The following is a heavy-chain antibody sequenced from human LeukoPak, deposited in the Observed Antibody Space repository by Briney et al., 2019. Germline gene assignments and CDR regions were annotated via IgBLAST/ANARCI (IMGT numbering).Heavy chain of an antibody. Sequence: ASVKVSCKASGYTFTGYYMHWVRQAPGQGLEWMGWISAYNGNTNYAQKLQGRVTMTTDTSTSTAYMELRSLRSDDTAVYYCARALSLVVVITDDAFDIWGQGTMVTVSS. CDR1: GYTFTGYY. J-gene: IGHJ3*02. CDR2: ISAYNGNT. CDR3: ARALSLVVVITDDAFDI. V-gene: IGHV1-18*04. D-gene: IGHD3-22*01.